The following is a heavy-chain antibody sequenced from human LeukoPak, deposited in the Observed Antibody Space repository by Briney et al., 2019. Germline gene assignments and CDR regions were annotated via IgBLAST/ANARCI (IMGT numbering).Heavy chain of an antibody. CDR1: GFTFSRYS. D-gene: IGHD1-26*01. CDR2: ISSSGTYI. Sequence: GGFLRLSCAASGFTFSRYSMNWVRQAPGKGLEWVSSISSSGTYIYYADSVKGRFTISRDNAKNSLYLQMNSLRAEDTAVYYCARGSEWELLSCDYWGQGTLVTVSS. CDR3: ARGSEWELLSCDY. J-gene: IGHJ4*02. V-gene: IGHV3-21*01.